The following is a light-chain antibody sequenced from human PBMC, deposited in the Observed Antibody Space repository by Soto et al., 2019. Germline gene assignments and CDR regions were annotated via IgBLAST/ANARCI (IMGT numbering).Light chain of an antibody. Sequence: EIVLTQSPATLSLSPGTGATLSCRASQIVTSSLAWYQQRPVQAPRLLIYDTFTRATGIPSRFSATGAWTDFTLTISSLEPEDSAGYFCQLRSDWPPTYTFGQGTKLE. J-gene: IGKJ2*01. V-gene: IGKV3-11*01. CDR1: QIVTSS. CDR2: DTF. CDR3: QLRSDWPPTYT.